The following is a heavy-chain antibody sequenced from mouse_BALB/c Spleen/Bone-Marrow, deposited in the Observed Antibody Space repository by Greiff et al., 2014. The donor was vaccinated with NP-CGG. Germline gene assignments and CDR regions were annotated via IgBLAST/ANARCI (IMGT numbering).Heavy chain of an antibody. V-gene: IGHV14-3*02. CDR2: IDPANGNT. D-gene: IGHD2-14*01. Sequence: VQLQQSGAELVKPGASVKLSCTASGFNIKDTYIHWVKQRPEQGLEWIGRIDPANGNTKYDPKFQGKATITTDTSSNTAYLQLSSLTSEDTAVYYCAQGYDWAMDYWSQGTSVTVSS. J-gene: IGHJ4*01. CDR1: GFNIKDTY. CDR3: AQGYDWAMDY.